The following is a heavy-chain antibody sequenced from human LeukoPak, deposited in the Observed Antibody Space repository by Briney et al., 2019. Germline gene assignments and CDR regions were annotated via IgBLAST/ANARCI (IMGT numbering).Heavy chain of an antibody. CDR2: IIPILGIA. V-gene: IGHV1-69*04. CDR3: ARRSLKSAPDAFDI. J-gene: IGHJ3*02. Sequence: GASVKVSCKASGGTFSSYAISWVRQAPGQGLEWMGRIIPILGIANYAQKLQGRVTMTTDTSTSTAYMELRSLRSDDTAVYYCARRSLKSAPDAFDIWGQGTMVTVSS. CDR1: GGTFSSYA.